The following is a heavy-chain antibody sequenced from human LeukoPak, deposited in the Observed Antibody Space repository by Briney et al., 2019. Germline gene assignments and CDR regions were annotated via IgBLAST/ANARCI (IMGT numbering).Heavy chain of an antibody. CDR1: GFTFSSFA. J-gene: IGHJ4*02. CDR3: AKGSGSSNRVFDS. CDR2: ISGNGDNT. D-gene: IGHD6-6*01. V-gene: IGHV3-23*01. Sequence: PGGSLRLSCAASGFTFSSFAMSWVRQAPGKGLEWVSAISGNGDNTYYADSVKGRFTISRDNPKNTLYLQMNSLRPEDTAVYYCAKGSGSSNRVFDSWGQGTLVTVSS.